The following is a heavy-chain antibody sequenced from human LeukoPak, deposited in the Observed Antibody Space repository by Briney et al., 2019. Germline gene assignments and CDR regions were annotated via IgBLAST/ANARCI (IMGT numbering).Heavy chain of an antibody. CDR1: GYTFTGYY. CDR3: AMGTARTNWFDP. D-gene: IGHD6-6*01. J-gene: IGHJ5*02. V-gene: IGHV1-2*02. Sequence: ASVKVSCKASGYTFTGYYMHWVRQAPGQGLEWMGWINPNSGGTNYAQKFQGRVTITRDTAISTAYMDLSRLRSDDTAVYYCAMGTARTNWFDPWGQGTLVTVSS. CDR2: INPNSGGT.